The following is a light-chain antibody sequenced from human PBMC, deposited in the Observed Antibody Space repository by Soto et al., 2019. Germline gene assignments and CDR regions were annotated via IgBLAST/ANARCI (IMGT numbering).Light chain of an antibody. CDR1: QSISSY. Sequence: DIQMTQSPSSLSASVGDRVTITCRASQSISSYLNWYQQKPGKAPKLLIYAASSLQSGAPSRFSGSGSGTDFTLTISSLQPEDFATYSCQQSYSTPPTFGQGTKVDI. V-gene: IGKV1-39*01. CDR3: QQSYSTPPT. CDR2: AAS. J-gene: IGKJ1*01.